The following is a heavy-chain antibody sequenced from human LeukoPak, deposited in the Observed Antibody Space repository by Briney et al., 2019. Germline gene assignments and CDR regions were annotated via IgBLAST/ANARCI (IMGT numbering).Heavy chain of an antibody. V-gene: IGHV3-30*18. CDR1: GFTFTDTY. CDR3: AELGITMIGGV. J-gene: IGHJ6*04. Sequence: GGSLRLSCAVSGFTFTDTYMTWIRQAPGKGLEWVAVISYDGSNKYYADSVKGRFTISRDNAKNSLYLQMNSLRAEDTAVYYCAELGITMIGGVWGKGTTVTISS. D-gene: IGHD3-10*02. CDR2: ISYDGSNK.